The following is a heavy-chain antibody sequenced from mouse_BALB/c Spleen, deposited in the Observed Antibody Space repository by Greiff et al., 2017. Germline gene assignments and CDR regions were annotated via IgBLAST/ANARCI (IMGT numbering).Heavy chain of an antibody. CDR1: GFTFTDYY. CDR3: ARDRGLRGNFDV. J-gene: IGHJ1*01. Sequence: EVKVVESGGGLVQPGGSLRLSCATSGFTFTDYYMSWVRQPPGKALEWLGFIRNKANGYTTEYSASVKGRFTISRDNSQSILYLQMNTLRAEDSATYYCARDRGLRGNFDVWGAGTTVTVSS. D-gene: IGHD2-4*01. V-gene: IGHV7-3*02. CDR2: IRNKANGYTT.